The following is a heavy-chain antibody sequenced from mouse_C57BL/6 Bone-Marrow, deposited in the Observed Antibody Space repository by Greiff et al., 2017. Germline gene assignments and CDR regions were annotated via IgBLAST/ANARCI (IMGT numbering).Heavy chain of an antibody. CDR2: IYYSGTI. Sequence: VPLQQSGPGLVKPSQTVFLTCTVTGISITPGNYRWSLIRQFPGNKLEWIGYIYYSGTITYNPSLTSRTTITRDNPKSQVYLEMNSLTSEDTATYSCARESSYVYFDYWGQGTTLTVSS. CDR1: GISITPGNYR. J-gene: IGHJ2*01. D-gene: IGHD1-1*01. CDR3: ARESSYVYFDY. V-gene: IGHV3-5*01.